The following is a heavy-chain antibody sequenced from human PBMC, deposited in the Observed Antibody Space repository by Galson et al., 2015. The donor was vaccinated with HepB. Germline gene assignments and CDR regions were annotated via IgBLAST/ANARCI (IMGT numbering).Heavy chain of an antibody. CDR2: IPTSGAT. V-gene: IGHV3-53*01. D-gene: IGHD3-10*01. CDR1: GFTVINCY. J-gene: IGHJ6*03. Sequence: SLRLSCAASGFTVINCYMDWVRQAPGKGLEWVSFIPTSGATYYADSVKGRFTISTGSSKNTLYLEMNSFRAEDTPMYYCAKDAASASSPWYYMDVWGKGTAVTVSS. CDR3: AKDAASASSPWYYMDV.